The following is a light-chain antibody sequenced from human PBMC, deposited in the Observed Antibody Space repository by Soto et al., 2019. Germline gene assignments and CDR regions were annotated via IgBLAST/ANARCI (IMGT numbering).Light chain of an antibody. J-gene: IGKJ1*01. Sequence: DIQMTQSPSTLSASVGDRVTITCRASQSLSNWLDWYQQKPGKAPKLLIYKASTLESGVPSRFSGSGSGTEFTLTISSLQPDESATYYCQQYNSYSRTFGQGTKVDIK. CDR3: QQYNSYSRT. CDR1: QSLSNW. CDR2: KAS. V-gene: IGKV1-5*03.